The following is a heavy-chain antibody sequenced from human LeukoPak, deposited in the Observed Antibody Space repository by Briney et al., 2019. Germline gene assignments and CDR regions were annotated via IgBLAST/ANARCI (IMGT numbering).Heavy chain of an antibody. D-gene: IGHD1-1*01. CDR2: IHYSGSN. V-gene: IGHV4-59*13. J-gene: IGHJ4*02. CDR3: ARVSRWNDWAFEG. Sequence: SETLSLTCTVSGGSMSIYYWNWIRQPREKGLVWIGYIHYSGSNDYNPSLKSRVTISVDTSKSQISLKLSSVTAADTAVYYCARVSRWNDWAFEGWGQGTLVTVSS. CDR1: GGSMSIYY.